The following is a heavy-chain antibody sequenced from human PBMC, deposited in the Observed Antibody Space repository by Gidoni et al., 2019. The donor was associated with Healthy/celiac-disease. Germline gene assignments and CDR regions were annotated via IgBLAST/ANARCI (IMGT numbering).Heavy chain of an antibody. CDR1: GFTFRSYA. CDR2: ISYDGSNK. Sequence: QVQLVESGGGVAQPGRSLRLPCAASGFTFRSYAMHWVRQAPGKGLEWVAVISYDGSNKYYADSVKGRFTISRDNSKNTLYLQMNSLRAEDTGVYYCGLLFLGEVDYWGQGTLVTVSS. D-gene: IGHD3-16*01. V-gene: IGHV3-30-3*01. CDR3: GLLFLGEVDY. J-gene: IGHJ4*02.